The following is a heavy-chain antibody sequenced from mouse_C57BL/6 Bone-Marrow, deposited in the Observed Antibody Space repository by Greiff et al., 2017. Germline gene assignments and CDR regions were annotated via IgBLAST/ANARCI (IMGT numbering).Heavy chain of an antibody. CDR3: TRIAY. CDR1: GFNIKDDY. J-gene: IGHJ3*01. Sequence: EVQRVEPGAELVRPGASVKLSCTASGFNIKDDYMHWVKQRPEQGLEWIGWIDPENGDTEYASKFQGKATITVDTSSNTAYLQLSSLTSEDTAVYYCTRIAYWGQGTLVTVSA. CDR2: IDPENGDT. V-gene: IGHV14-4*01.